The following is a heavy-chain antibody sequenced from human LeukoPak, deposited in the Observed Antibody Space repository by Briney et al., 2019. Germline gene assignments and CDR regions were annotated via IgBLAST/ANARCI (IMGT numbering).Heavy chain of an antibody. CDR1: GFTFSTYA. Sequence: GGSLRLSCAASGFTFSTYAMHWVRQAPGKGLEWVAVISYDGSSKYYADSVKGRFTISRDNAKNSLYLQMNSLRAEDTAVYYCARAQYYGSGSYYNAYYFDYWGQGTLVTVSS. V-gene: IGHV3-30*04. CDR2: ISYDGSSK. D-gene: IGHD3-10*01. CDR3: ARAQYYGSGSYYNAYYFDY. J-gene: IGHJ4*02.